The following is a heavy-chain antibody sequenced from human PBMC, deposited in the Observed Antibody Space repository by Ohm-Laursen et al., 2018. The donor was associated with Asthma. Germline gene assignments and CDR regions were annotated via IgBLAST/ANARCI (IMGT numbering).Heavy chain of an antibody. D-gene: IGHD3-3*01. Sequence: SLRPSCAASGFTFSSYWMHWVRQAPGKGLVWVSRINSDGSVTVYADSVKGRFTISRDNAKNTLYLQMNRLRAEDTAIYYCVSDFWSGFPLVDVWGQGTTVSVSS. CDR2: INSDGSVT. J-gene: IGHJ6*02. CDR1: GFTFSSYW. CDR3: VSDFWSGFPLVDV. V-gene: IGHV3-74*01.